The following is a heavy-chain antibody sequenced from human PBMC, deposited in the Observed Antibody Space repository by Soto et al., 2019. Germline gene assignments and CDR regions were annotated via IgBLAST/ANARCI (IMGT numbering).Heavy chain of an antibody. V-gene: IGHV3-53*01. CDR1: GFTVSNNY. J-gene: IGHJ4*02. D-gene: IGHD3-10*01. Sequence: EVQLVESGGGLIQPGGSLRLSCAVSGFTVSNNYMSWVRQAPGKGLEGVSVIYSGGYTAYGDSVKGRFTISRDNSKNTLYPQRKTRGAGDPGGFCGAATPGGGGYWGQGTLVTVSS. CDR3: AATPGGGGY. CDR2: IYSGGYT.